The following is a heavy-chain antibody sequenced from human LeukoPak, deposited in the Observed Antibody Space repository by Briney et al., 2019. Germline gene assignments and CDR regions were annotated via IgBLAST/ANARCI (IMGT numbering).Heavy chain of an antibody. CDR1: GGSISSYY. D-gene: IGHD3-10*01. Sequence: SETLSLTCTVSGGSISSYYWSWIRQPPGKGLEWMGYIYYSGSTNYNPSLKSRVTISVDTSKNQFSLKLSSVTAADTAVYYCARLSRYYYGSGSMLDIWGQGTMVTVSS. V-gene: IGHV4-59*08. CDR3: ARLSRYYYGSGSMLDI. J-gene: IGHJ3*02. CDR2: IYYSGST.